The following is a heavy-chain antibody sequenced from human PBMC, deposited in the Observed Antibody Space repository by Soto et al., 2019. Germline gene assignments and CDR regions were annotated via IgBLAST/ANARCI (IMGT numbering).Heavy chain of an antibody. CDR3: ARKGYYYDSSGYLANDAFDI. D-gene: IGHD3-22*01. J-gene: IGHJ3*02. V-gene: IGHV1-69*13. CDR1: GGTFSSYA. CDR2: IIPIFGTA. Sequence: ASVKVSCKASGGTFSSYAISWVRQAPGQGLEWMGGIIPIFGTANYAQKFQGRVTITADESTSTAYMELSSLRSEDTAVYYCARKGYYYDSSGYLANDAFDIWGQGTMVTVSS.